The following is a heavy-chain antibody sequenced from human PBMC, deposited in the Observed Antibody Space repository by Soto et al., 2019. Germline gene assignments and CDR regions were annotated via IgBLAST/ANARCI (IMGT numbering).Heavy chain of an antibody. CDR3: ARLWFGELSYYYGMDI. J-gene: IGHJ6*02. D-gene: IGHD3-10*01. V-gene: IGHV1-18*01. CDR2: ISAYNGNT. Sequence: GASVKVSCKASGYTFTSYSISWVRQAPGQGLEWMGWISAYNGNTNYAQKLQGRVTMTTDTSTSTAYMELRSLRFDDTAVYYCARLWFGELSYYYGMDIWGQGTTVTVSS. CDR1: GYTFTSYS.